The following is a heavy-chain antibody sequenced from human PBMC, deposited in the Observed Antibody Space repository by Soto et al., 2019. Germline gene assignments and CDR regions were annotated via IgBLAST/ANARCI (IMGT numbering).Heavy chain of an antibody. D-gene: IGHD2-2*01. Sequence: QVQLQESGPGLVKPSQTLSLTCTVSGGSISSGGYYWSWIRQHPGKGLEWIGYIYYSGSTYYNPSLQSRVTISTDTSKTQFSLKLSSVPAADTDVYYCARDLQLLAFNWFGPWGQGTLVTVSS. J-gene: IGHJ5*02. CDR1: GGSISSGGYY. V-gene: IGHV4-31*03. CDR2: IYYSGST. CDR3: ARDLQLLAFNWFGP.